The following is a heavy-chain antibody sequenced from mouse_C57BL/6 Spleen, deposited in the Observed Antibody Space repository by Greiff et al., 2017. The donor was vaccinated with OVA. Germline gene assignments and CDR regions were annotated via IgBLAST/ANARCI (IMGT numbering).Heavy chain of an antibody. Sequence: QVQLQQSGAELVRPGASVTLSCKASGYTFTDYEMHWVKQTPVHGLEWIGAIDPETGGTAYNQKFKGKAILTADKSSSTAYMELRSLTSEDSAVYYCTRDPGRLDYWGQSTTLTVSS. CDR1: GYTFTDYE. V-gene: IGHV1-15*01. CDR3: TRDPGRLDY. J-gene: IGHJ2*01. CDR2: IDPETGGT. D-gene: IGHD1-1*01.